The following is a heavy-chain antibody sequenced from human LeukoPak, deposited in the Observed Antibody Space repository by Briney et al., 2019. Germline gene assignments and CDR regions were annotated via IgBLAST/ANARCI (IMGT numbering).Heavy chain of an antibody. J-gene: IGHJ4*02. CDR2: ISGSGDST. V-gene: IGHV3-23*01. CDR3: ARDQGTPYDY. Sequence: PGGSLRLSCAASGFTFSSYAMSWVRQAPGKGLEWVSAISGSGDSTYYGDSVKGRFTISRDNSKNTLYLQMNSLRAEDTAVYYCARDQGTPYDYWGQGTLVTVSS. D-gene: IGHD1/OR15-1a*01. CDR1: GFTFSSYA.